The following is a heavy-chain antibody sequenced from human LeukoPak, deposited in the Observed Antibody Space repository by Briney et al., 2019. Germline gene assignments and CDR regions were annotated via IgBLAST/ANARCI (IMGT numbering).Heavy chain of an antibody. Sequence: SETLSLTCTVSGGSISNYYWSWIRQPPGKGLEWIGYIYSSGSTSYNPSLKSRVTMSLDTSKNQLSLNLNSVTAADTAVYHCARGYSRDWGLQYFQHWGQGTLVTVSS. D-gene: IGHD6-19*01. J-gene: IGHJ1*01. CDR3: ARGYSRDWGLQYFQH. CDR1: GGSISNYY. V-gene: IGHV4-59*01. CDR2: IYSSGST.